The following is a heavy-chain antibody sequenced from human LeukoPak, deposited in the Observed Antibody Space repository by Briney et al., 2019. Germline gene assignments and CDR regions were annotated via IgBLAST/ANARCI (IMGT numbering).Heavy chain of an antibody. J-gene: IGHJ4*02. V-gene: IGHV1-69*13. D-gene: IGHD4-23*01. CDR2: IIPIFGTA. CDR1: GGTFSSYA. CDR3: ARGGRTVVTPYNY. Sequence: SVKVSCKASGGTFSSYAISWVRQAPGQGLEWMGGIIPIFGTANYAQKFQGRVTITADESTSTAYMELSSLRSEDTAVYYCARGGRTVVTPYNYWGQGTLVTVSS.